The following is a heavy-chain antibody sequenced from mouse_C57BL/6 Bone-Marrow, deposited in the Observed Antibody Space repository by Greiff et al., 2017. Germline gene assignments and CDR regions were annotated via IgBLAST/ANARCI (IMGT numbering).Heavy chain of an antibody. V-gene: IGHV1-64*01. CDR1: GYTFTSYW. D-gene: IGHD1-1*01. J-gene: IGHJ2*01. CDR3: AREGYGSSYYY. Sequence: VQLQQSGAELVKPGASVKLSCKASGYTFTSYWMHWVKQRPGQGLEWIGMIHPNSGSTNYNEKFKSKATLTVDKSSSTAYMQLSSLTSEDSAVYYCAREGYGSSYYYWGQGTTLTVSS. CDR2: IHPNSGST.